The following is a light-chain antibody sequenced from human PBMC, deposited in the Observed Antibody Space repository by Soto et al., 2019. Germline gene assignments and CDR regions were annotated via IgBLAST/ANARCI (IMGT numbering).Light chain of an antibody. CDR1: QTISNW. J-gene: IGKJ4*01. V-gene: IGKV1-5*03. CDR2: KAS. Sequence: DIQMTQSPYTLSASVGDRVTITCRASQTISNWLAWYQQKPGKAPKLLIYKASTLESGVPSRFSGTGSGTEFTLTISSLQPDDSATYYCHQFGFSHTFGGGTKVEIK. CDR3: HQFGFSHT.